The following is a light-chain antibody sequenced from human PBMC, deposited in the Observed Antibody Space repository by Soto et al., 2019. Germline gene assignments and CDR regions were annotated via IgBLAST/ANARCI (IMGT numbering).Light chain of an antibody. CDR2: LTS. CDR3: QQSSNTPWT. V-gene: IGKV1-39*01. Sequence: DIQMTQSPSSLSASVGDRVTITCRASQSISTYLNWFQQKPGRAPKLLIYLTSTLQSGVPSRFSGSGSGTDFTLAISSLQPEDFATYYCQQSSNTPWTFGHGTKVDVK. CDR1: QSISTY. J-gene: IGKJ1*01.